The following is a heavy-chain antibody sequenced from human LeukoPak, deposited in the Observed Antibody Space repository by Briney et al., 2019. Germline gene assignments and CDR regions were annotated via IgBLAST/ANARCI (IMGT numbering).Heavy chain of an antibody. V-gene: IGHV1-2*04. CDR3: ARGHGSYSYYYGMDV. J-gene: IGHJ6*02. CDR2: INPNSGGT. CDR1: GYTFTSYY. D-gene: IGHD1-26*01. Sequence: ASVKVSCKASGYTFTSYYMHWVRQAPGQGLEWMGWINPNSGGTNYAQKFQGWVTMTRDTSISTAYMELSRLRSDDTAVYYCARGHGSYSYYYGMDVWGQGTTVTVSS.